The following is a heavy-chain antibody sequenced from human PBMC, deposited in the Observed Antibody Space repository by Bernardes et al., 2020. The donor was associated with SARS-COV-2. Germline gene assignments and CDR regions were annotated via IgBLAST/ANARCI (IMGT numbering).Heavy chain of an antibody. Sequence: GGSLRLCCAGSGFDFSDFWMTWVRQAPGKGLEWVANIKRDGSETYYVDSVKGRFTISRDNAKNLVFLQMNSLRAEDTAVFYCARSAGMDVWGQGTTVTVSS. CDR3: ARSAGMDV. CDR1: GFDFSDFW. CDR2: IKRDGSET. J-gene: IGHJ6*02. V-gene: IGHV3-7*03.